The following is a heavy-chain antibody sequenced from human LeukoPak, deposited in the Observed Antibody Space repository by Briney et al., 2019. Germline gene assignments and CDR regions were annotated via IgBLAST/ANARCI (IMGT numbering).Heavy chain of an antibody. J-gene: IGHJ4*02. Sequence: PSETLSLTCTVSGGSISSYYWSWIRQPPGKGLEWIGYIYYSGSTNYNPSLKSRVTISVDTSKNQFSLKLSSVIAADTAVYYCARYGHYYDSSGYYYAGFDYWGQGTLVTVSS. CDR2: IYYSGST. V-gene: IGHV4-59*12. D-gene: IGHD3-22*01. CDR1: GGSISSYY. CDR3: ARYGHYYDSSGYYYAGFDY.